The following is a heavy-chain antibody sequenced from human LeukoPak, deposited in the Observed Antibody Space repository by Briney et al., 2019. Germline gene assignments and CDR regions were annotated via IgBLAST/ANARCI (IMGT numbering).Heavy chain of an antibody. CDR1: GFTFSSYA. J-gene: IGHJ4*02. CDR2: ISGSGGST. Sequence: SGGSLRLSCAASGFTFSSYAMSWVRQAPRKGLEWVTAISGSGGSTYYADSVKGRFTISRDNSKNTLYLQMNSLRAEDTAVYYCAKDRPSGYSSGWYREYFDYWGQGTLVTISS. V-gene: IGHV3-23*01. CDR3: AKDRPSGYSSGWYREYFDY. D-gene: IGHD6-19*01.